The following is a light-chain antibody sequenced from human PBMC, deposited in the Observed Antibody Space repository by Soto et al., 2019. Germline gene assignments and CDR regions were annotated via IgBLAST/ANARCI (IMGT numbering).Light chain of an antibody. CDR2: KAS. J-gene: IGKJ4*01. V-gene: IGKV1-5*03. Sequence: IQLTQSPSSLSASVGDRVTITCRASQGISSYLAWYQQKPGKAPNLLIYKASSLESGVPSRFSGSGSGTEFTLTVSSLQPDDFATYYCQQYDSYPLTFGGGTKVEIK. CDR3: QQYDSYPLT. CDR1: QGISSY.